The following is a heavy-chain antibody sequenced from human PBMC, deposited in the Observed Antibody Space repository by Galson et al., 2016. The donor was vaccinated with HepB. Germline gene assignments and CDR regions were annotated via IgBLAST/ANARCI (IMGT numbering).Heavy chain of an antibody. CDR1: GFMFSTHA. D-gene: IGHD2-8*02. Sequence: SLRLSCAASGFMFSTHAMHWVRQAPGKGLEWVAAISYDEDNKFYADPVRGRFTISRDNSNNTLYLEMSSLKVEDTALYFCVRTSPAYCTGGYCGEDSWGQGSLVIVSS. J-gene: IGHJ4*02. V-gene: IGHV3-30*03. CDR2: ISYDEDNK. CDR3: VRTSPAYCTGGYCGEDS.